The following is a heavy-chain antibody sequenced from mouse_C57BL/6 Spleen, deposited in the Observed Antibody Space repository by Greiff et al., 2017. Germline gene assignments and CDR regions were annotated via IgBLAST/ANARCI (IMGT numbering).Heavy chain of an antibody. CDR2: IDPSASYT. CDR3: ARSGDNYFLDD. Sequence: QVQLQQPGAELVQPGASVKLSCKASGYTFTSYWMQWVKQRPGQGLEWIGEIDPSASYTNYNQKFKGKATLTVATYYSTAYMQLSSLPSECSAVYYCARSGDNYFLDDWGQGTSVTVSS. D-gene: IGHD1-3*01. CDR1: GYTFTSYW. V-gene: IGHV1-50*01. J-gene: IGHJ4*01.